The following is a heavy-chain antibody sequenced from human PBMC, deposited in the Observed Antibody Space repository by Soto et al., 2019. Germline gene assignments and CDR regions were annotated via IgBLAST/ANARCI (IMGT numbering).Heavy chain of an antibody. V-gene: IGHV4-34*01. Sequence: ETLSLTCAVYGGSFSGYYWSWIRQPPGKGLEWIGEINHSGSTNYNPSLKSRVTISVDTSKNQFSLKLSSVTAADTAVYYCARLSLSSGCIDYWGQGTLVTVSS. D-gene: IGHD6-19*01. CDR2: INHSGST. CDR3: ARLSLSSGCIDY. J-gene: IGHJ4*02. CDR1: GGSFSGYY.